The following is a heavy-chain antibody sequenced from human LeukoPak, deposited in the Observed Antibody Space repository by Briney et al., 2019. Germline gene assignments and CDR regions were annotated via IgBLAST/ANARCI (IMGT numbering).Heavy chain of an antibody. V-gene: IGHV4-39*07. CDR1: GGSISSSSYY. Sequence: PSETLSLTCTVSGGSISSSSYYWGWIRQPPGKGLEWIGSIHYSGSTNYNPSLKSRVTISVDTSKNQFSLKVSSVTAADTAVYYCARGDCSSTICYSPMDVWGKGTTVTVSS. CDR3: ARGDCSSTICYSPMDV. CDR2: IHYSGST. J-gene: IGHJ6*03. D-gene: IGHD2-2*01.